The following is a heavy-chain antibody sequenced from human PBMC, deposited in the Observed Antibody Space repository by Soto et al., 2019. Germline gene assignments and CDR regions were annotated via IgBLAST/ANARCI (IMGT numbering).Heavy chain of an antibody. Sequence: GGSLRLSCAASGFIFSDYGIHWVRQAPGKGLEWVALIWYDGSKKYYADSVKGRFTVSRDNINSTLYLEMNSLRVEDSAVYYCAREGAVAGSQDFWGQGTLVTVSS. CDR3: AREGAVAGSQDF. CDR2: IWYDGSKK. V-gene: IGHV3-33*01. J-gene: IGHJ4*02. CDR1: GFIFSDYG. D-gene: IGHD6-19*01.